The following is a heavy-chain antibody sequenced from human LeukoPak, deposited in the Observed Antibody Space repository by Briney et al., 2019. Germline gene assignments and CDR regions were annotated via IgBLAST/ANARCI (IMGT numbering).Heavy chain of an antibody. D-gene: IGHD1-1*01. J-gene: IGHJ4*02. Sequence: PPETLCLTCAVYGVSFSGYYRSWIRQPPGKGLEWIGEINHSGSTNYNPSLKSRVTISVHTSKSQFSLKLSSVTAADTAVYYCARERGREDYWGQGTLVSVSA. CDR2: INHSGST. CDR3: ARERGREDY. CDR1: GVSFSGYY. V-gene: IGHV4-34*01.